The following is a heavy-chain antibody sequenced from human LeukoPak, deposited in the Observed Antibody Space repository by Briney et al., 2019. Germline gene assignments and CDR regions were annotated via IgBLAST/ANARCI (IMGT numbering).Heavy chain of an antibody. CDR2: IIPIFGTA. Sequence: GASVKVSCKASGGTFSSYAISWVRQAPGQGLEWMGGIIPIFGTANYAQKFQGRVTVTADESTSTAYMELSSLRSEDTAVYYCASGGSYSGFDPWGQGTLVTVSS. V-gene: IGHV1-69*13. D-gene: IGHD1-26*01. CDR3: ASGGSYSGFDP. CDR1: GGTFSSYA. J-gene: IGHJ5*02.